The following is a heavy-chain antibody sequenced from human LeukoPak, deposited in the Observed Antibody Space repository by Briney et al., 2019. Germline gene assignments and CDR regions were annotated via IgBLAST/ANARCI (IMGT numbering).Heavy chain of an antibody. CDR3: ARDIVVVPAAMSGYYFDY. V-gene: IGHV4-59*05. CDR1: GGSISSYY. J-gene: IGHJ4*02. CDR2: IYYSGST. D-gene: IGHD2-2*01. Sequence: SETLSLTCTVSGGSISSYYWSWIRQPPGQGLEWIGSIYYSGSTYYNPSLKSRVTISVDTSKNQFSLKLSSVTAADTAVYYCARDIVVVPAAMSGYYFDYWGQGTLVTVSS.